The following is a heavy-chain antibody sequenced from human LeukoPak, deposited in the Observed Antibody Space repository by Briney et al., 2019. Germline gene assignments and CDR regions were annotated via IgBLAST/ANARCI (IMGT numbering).Heavy chain of an antibody. CDR2: IIPIFGTA. Sequence: ASVKVSCKASGGTFSSYAISWVRQAPGQGLEWMGGIIPIFGTASYAQKFQGRVTITTDESTSTAYMELSSLRSEDTAVYYCARAQRCSGGSCYPIFNNWFDPWGQGTLVTVSS. CDR3: ARAQRCSGGSCYPIFNNWFDP. V-gene: IGHV1-69*05. CDR1: GGTFSSYA. D-gene: IGHD2-15*01. J-gene: IGHJ5*02.